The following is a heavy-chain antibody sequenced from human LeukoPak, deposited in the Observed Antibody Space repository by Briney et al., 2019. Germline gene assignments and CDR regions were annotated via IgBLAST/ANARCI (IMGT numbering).Heavy chain of an antibody. CDR3: ARARGGTYADFDY. D-gene: IGHD1-26*01. J-gene: IGHJ4*02. CDR2: IYYSGTT. Sequence: SETLSLTCAVSSYSISSGFYWGWIRQPPGKGLEWIGSIYYSGTTYYNPSLKSPVTISVDTSKNQFSLKLSSVTAADTAAYYCARARGGTYADFDYWGQGTLVTVSS. V-gene: IGHV4-38-2*01. CDR1: SYSISSGFY.